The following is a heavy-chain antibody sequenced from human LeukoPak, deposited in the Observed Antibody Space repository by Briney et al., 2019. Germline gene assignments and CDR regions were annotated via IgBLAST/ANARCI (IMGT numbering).Heavy chain of an antibody. Sequence: SVKVSCKASGGTFISYAISWVRQAPGQGLEWMGGIIPIFGTANYAQKFQGRVTITADESTSTAYMELRSLRSDDTAVYYCARDQDCSGGSCYDPYYYYGMDVWGQGTTVTVSS. D-gene: IGHD2-15*01. CDR3: ARDQDCSGGSCYDPYYYYGMDV. V-gene: IGHV1-69*13. CDR1: GGTFISYA. CDR2: IIPIFGTA. J-gene: IGHJ6*02.